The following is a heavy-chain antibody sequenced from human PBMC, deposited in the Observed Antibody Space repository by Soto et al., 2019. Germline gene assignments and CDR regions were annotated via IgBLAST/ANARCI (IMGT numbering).Heavy chain of an antibody. CDR1: GDSVSSNSAA. CDR3: AYTGLSGYRRGMDV. V-gene: IGHV6-1*01. Sequence: PSQPLSLTCVISGDSVSSNSAAWNWIRQSPSRGLEWLGRTYYRSKWYNDYAVSVKSRITIKTDTSKNQFSLQLNSVTPEDTAVYYCAYTGLSGYRRGMDVWGQGTTVTVSS. J-gene: IGHJ6*02. CDR2: TYYRSKWYN. D-gene: IGHD2-8*02.